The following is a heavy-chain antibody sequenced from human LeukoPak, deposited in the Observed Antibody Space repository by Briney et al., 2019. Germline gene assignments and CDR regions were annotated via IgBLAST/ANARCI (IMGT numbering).Heavy chain of an antibody. Sequence: PSETLSLTCTVSGGSISNYYWSWIRQPPGKGLEWIGYIYYSGSTNYKPSLKSRVTISIDTSKNQFSLKLSSVTAADTAVYYCARPSVRGLPLDAFDIWGQGTMVTVSS. CDR2: IYYSGST. CDR1: GGSISNYY. V-gene: IGHV4-59*12. J-gene: IGHJ3*02. D-gene: IGHD3-10*01. CDR3: ARPSVRGLPLDAFDI.